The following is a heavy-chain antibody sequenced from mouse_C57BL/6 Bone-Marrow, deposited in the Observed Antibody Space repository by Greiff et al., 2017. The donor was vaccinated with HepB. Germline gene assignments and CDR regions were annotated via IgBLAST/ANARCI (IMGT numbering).Heavy chain of an antibody. CDR3: TRERDLLYPYYAMDY. Sequence: QVQLQQSGAELVRPGASVTLSCKASGYTFTDYEMHWVKQTPVHGLEWIGAIDPETGGTAYNQKFKGKAILTADKSSSTAYMELRSLTSEDSAVYYCTRERDLLYPYYAMDYWGQGTSVTVSS. CDR1: GYTFTDYE. J-gene: IGHJ4*01. D-gene: IGHD2-12*01. V-gene: IGHV1-15*01. CDR2: IDPETGGT.